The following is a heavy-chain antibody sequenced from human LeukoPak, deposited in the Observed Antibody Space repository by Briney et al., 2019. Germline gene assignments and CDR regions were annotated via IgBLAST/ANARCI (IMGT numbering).Heavy chain of an antibody. Sequence: ASVKVSCKASGYMFTDYYMHWVRQAPGQGLEWMGWINPKSGGTNYAQKFQGRVTMTGDTSINTGYMDLSGLRSDDTAVYFCARDLGEIAMAGMFSTQSHFDRWGQGTLVTVSS. V-gene: IGHV1-2*02. D-gene: IGHD6-19*01. CDR3: ARDLGEIAMAGMFSTQSHFDR. CDR2: INPKSGGT. J-gene: IGHJ4*02. CDR1: GYMFTDYY.